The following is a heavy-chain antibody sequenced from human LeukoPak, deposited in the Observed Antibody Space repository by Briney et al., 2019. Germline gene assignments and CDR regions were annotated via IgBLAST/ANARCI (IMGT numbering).Heavy chain of an antibody. Sequence: SVKVSCKASGGTFSSYAISWVRQAPGQGLEWMGRIIPIFGTANYAQKFRGRVTITTDESTSTAYMELSSLRSEDTAVYYCANGGDYVWFDPWGQGTLVTVSS. CDR2: IIPIFGTA. CDR1: GGTFSSYA. D-gene: IGHD4-17*01. CDR3: ANGGDYVWFDP. J-gene: IGHJ5*02. V-gene: IGHV1-69*05.